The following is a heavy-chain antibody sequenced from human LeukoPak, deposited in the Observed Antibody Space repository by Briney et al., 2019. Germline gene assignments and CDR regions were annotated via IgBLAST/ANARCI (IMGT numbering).Heavy chain of an antibody. V-gene: IGHV3-7*01. J-gene: IGHJ6*02. CDR1: GFTFNSYW. CDR2: IKQDGSEK. Sequence: GGSLRLSCAASGFTFNSYWMGWVRQAPGKGLEWVANIKQDGSEKYYVDSLKGRFTISRDNAKNSLYLQMNSLRAEDTAVYYCARDRATLRVWGQGTTVIVSS. CDR3: ARDRATLRV.